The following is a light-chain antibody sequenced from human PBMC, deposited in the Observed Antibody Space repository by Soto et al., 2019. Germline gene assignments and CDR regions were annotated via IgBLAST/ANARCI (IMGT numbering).Light chain of an antibody. V-gene: IGLV3-21*04. CDR1: NIGSKS. CDR2: YDS. CDR3: QVGDSSSDHPV. Sequence: SYELTQPPSVSVAPGKTARITCGGNNIGSKSVHWYQQKPGQAPVLVIYYDSDRPSGIPERFSGSNSGNTATLTISRVEAGDEADYYCQVGDSSSDHPVFGGGTKLTVL. J-gene: IGLJ2*01.